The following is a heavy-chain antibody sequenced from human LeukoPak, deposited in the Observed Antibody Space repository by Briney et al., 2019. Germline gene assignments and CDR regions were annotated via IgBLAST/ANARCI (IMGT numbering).Heavy chain of an antibody. CDR1: GGSFSGYY. D-gene: IGHD3-10*01. Sequence: SETLSLTCAVYGGSFSGYYWSWIRRPPGKGLEWIGEINHSGSTNYNPSLKSRVTISVDTSKNQFSLKLSSVTAADTAVYYCARVRGGPWGQGTLVTVSS. CDR3: ARVRGGP. J-gene: IGHJ5*02. V-gene: IGHV4-34*01. CDR2: INHSGST.